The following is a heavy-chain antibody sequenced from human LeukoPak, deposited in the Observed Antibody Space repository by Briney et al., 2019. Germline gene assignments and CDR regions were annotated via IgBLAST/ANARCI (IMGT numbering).Heavy chain of an antibody. CDR1: GYSITRGTYY. V-gene: IGHV4-61*02. CDR3: ARDRGNGDYGDYFDS. CDR2: IHTSSRV. D-gene: IGHD4-17*01. J-gene: IGHJ4*02. Sequence: SETLSLTCTVSGYSITRGTYYWNWIRQPAGKGLEWIGRIHTSSRVNYNPSLKSRVTISIDTSRNLVSLRLTSVTAADAAVYYCARDRGNGDYGDYFDSWGQGTLVSVSS.